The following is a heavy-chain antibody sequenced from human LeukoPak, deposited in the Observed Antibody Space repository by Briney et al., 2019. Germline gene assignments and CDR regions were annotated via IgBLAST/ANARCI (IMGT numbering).Heavy chain of an antibody. CDR1: GFSFSDYW. V-gene: IGHV3-7*03. J-gene: IGHJ4*02. CDR2: INQDGGKT. CDR3: ARRYFDF. Sequence: GGSLRLSCAASGFSFSDYWMQWVRQAPGKGLEWVANINQDGGKTNYVASVKGRFTISRDNAESSLYLQMNSLRGEDTAIYYCARRYFDFWGQGTLVTVSS.